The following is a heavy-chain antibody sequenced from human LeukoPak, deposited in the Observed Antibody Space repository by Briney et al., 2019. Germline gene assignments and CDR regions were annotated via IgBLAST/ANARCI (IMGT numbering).Heavy chain of an antibody. V-gene: IGHV1-69*06. J-gene: IGHJ6*03. CDR3: ASANGSSSYYYYDYMDV. CDR2: IIPIFGTA. CDR1: GGTFSSYA. D-gene: IGHD6-6*01. Sequence: SVNVSCKASGGTFSSYAISWVRQAPGQGLEWMGRIIPIFGTANYAQKFQGRVTITADKSTSTAYMELSSLRSEDTAVYYCASANGSSSYYYYDYMDVWGKGTTVSVSS.